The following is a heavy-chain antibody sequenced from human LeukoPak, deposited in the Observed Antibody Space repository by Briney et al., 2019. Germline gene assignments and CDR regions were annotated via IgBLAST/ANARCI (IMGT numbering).Heavy chain of an antibody. CDR1: GGSTSSYS. J-gene: IGHJ4*02. CDR2: IYTSGST. D-gene: IGHD3-22*01. Sequence: PSETLSLTCTVSGGSTSSYSWSWIRQPAGKGLEWIGRIYTSGSTNYNPSLKSRVTMSVDTSKNQFSLKLSSVTAADTAVYYCAREDSSGYYYLVSYWGQGTLVTVSS. V-gene: IGHV4-4*07. CDR3: AREDSSGYYYLVSY.